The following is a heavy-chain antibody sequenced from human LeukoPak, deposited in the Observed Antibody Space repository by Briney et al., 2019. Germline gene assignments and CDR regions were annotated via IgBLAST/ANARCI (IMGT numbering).Heavy chain of an antibody. CDR1: GYTFTGCY. D-gene: IGHD6-13*01. Sequence: GASVKVSCKASGYTFTGCYMHCVRQAPGQELEWMGWINPNSGGTNYAQKFQGRVTMTRDTSISTAYMELSRLRSDDTAVYYCARKRGKQQLVPDYWGQGTLVTVSS. CDR3: ARKRGKQQLVPDY. CDR2: INPNSGGT. J-gene: IGHJ4*02. V-gene: IGHV1-2*02.